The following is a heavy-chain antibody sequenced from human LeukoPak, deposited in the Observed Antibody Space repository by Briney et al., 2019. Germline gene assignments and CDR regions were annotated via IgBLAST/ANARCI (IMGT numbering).Heavy chain of an antibody. D-gene: IGHD4-23*01. V-gene: IGHV3-30*02. CDR1: GFTFSTYG. CDR2: IRFDASNK. CDR3: AREGPGGNPHDY. Sequence: SGGSLRLSCAASGFTFSTYGMHWVRQAPGKGLEWVAFIRFDASNKFYVDSVKGRFTISRDTSKNMLYLQMNSLRPEDTAVYYCAREGPGGNPHDYWGQGTPVTVSS. J-gene: IGHJ4*02.